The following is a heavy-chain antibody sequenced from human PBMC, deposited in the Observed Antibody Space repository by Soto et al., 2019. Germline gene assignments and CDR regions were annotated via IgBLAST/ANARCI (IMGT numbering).Heavy chain of an antibody. J-gene: IGHJ6*02. CDR1: GFTFSGSA. CDR2: IRSKAFGGTT. CDR3: ARYTYTSRYSYYGMDV. D-gene: IGHD6-13*01. V-gene: IGHV3-49*04. Sequence: GGSLRLSCAASGFTFSGSAMHWVRQASGKGLEWVGRIRSKAFGGTTDYAASVKGRFDISRDDSKSIAYLQMNSVTTEDTAVYFCARYTYTSRYSYYGMDVWGQGTTVTVSS.